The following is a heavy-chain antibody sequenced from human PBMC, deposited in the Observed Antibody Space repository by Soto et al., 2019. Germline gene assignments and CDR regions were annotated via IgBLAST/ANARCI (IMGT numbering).Heavy chain of an antibody. Sequence: GGSLRLSCAASGFTFSTYAMSWVRQAPGKGPEWVSAISGTGGATYYADSVKGRFTVSRDSSENTLYLQMNSLRAEDTAVYYCAKVRGSTAYYCMDVWGKGTTVTVSS. CDR3: AKVRGSTAYYCMDV. CDR2: ISGTGGAT. D-gene: IGHD3-16*01. J-gene: IGHJ6*03. CDR1: GFTFSTYA. V-gene: IGHV3-23*01.